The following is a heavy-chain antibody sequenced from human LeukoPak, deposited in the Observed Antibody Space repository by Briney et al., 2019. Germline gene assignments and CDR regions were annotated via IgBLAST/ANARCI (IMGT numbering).Heavy chain of an antibody. Sequence: GGSLRLSCAASGFTFSSYAMSWVRQAPGKGLEWVSAISGSGGSTYYADSVKGRFTISRDSSKNTLFLQMNDLTVEDTARYYCARRPGNWGQGILVTVSS. V-gene: IGHV3-23*01. CDR2: ISGSGGST. CDR1: GFTFSSYA. CDR3: ARRPGN. J-gene: IGHJ4*02. D-gene: IGHD1-14*01.